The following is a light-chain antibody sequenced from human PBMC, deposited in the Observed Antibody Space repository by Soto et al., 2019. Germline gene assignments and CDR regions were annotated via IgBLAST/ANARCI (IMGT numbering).Light chain of an antibody. CDR1: QSVTSNY. J-gene: IGKJ3*01. V-gene: IGKV3D-20*02. Sequence: EIVMTQSPATLSVSPGERATLSWRARQSVTSNYLAWYLQKPGQAPRLLIYGASTRATGIPDRFTGSGSATDFTLTISSLEPEDFAVYYCQQRSNWRGVTFGPGTKVDIK. CDR3: QQRSNWRGVT. CDR2: GAS.